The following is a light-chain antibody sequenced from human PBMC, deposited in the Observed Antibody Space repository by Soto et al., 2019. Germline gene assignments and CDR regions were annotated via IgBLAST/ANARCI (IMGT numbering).Light chain of an antibody. CDR3: QPYGSLSWT. J-gene: IGKJ1*01. CDR1: QTVRNNY. V-gene: IGKV3-20*01. CDR2: DAS. Sequence: EFVFTQSPGTLSLSPGERYTLSCMASQTVRNNYLAWYQQKPGQAPRLLIYDASSRATGIPDRFSGGGSGTDFTLTISRLEPEDFAVYYCQPYGSLSWTFGQGTQVEIK.